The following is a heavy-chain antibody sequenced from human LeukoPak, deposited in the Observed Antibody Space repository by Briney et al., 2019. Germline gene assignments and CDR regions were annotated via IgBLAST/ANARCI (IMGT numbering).Heavy chain of an antibody. CDR3: ARVPSEIGGYYPEYFRH. CDR2: IKSDGGT. Sequence: GGSLRPSGAASGFTFSTDWMQCVSQAPGKGRVWVSRIKSDGGTNYADSVKGRFTISRDNAKKTVSLQMNSLRPEDTGVYYCARVPSEIGGYYPEYFRHWGQGTLITVSS. J-gene: IGHJ1*01. V-gene: IGHV3-74*01. D-gene: IGHD3-22*01. CDR1: GFTFSTDW.